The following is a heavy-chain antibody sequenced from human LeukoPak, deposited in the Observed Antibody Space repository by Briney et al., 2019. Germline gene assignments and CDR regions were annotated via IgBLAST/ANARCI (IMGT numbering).Heavy chain of an antibody. Sequence: SETLSLTCAVYGGSFSGYYWSWIRQPPGKGLEWIGEINHSGSTNYNPSLKSRVTISVDTSENQFSLKLSSVTAADTAVYYCARKARSRSTLDWFDPWGQGTLVTVSS. J-gene: IGHJ5*02. CDR3: ARKARSRSTLDWFDP. CDR1: GGSFSGYY. V-gene: IGHV4-34*01. CDR2: INHSGST.